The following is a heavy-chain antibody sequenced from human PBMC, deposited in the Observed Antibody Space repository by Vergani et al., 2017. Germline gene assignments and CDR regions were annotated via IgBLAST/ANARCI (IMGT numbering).Heavy chain of an antibody. CDR1: GGTFSSYA. V-gene: IGHV1-69*01. CDR3: ARELLMTTVTNDAFDI. D-gene: IGHD4-17*01. Sequence: QVQLVQSGAEVKKPGSSVKVSCKASGGTFSSYAISWVRQAPGQGLEWMGGIIPIFGTANYAQKFQGRVTITADESTSTAYMELSSLRSEDTAVYYCARELLMTTVTNDAFDIWGQGTMVTVSS. CDR2: IIPIFGTA. J-gene: IGHJ3*02.